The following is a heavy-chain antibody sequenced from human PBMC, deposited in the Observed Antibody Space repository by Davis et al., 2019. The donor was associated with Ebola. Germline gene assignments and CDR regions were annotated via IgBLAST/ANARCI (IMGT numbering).Heavy chain of an antibody. CDR2: IGTAGDT. D-gene: IGHD5-18*01. J-gene: IGHJ4*02. Sequence: GESLKISCAASGFTFSSYDMHWVRQGTGKGLEWVSAIGTAGDTYYPGSVKGRFPISRENAKNSLYLQMNSLRAEDTAVYYCARVRFGDTAVDYWGQGTLVTVSS. CDR3: ARVRFGDTAVDY. CDR1: GFTFSSYD. V-gene: IGHV3-13*01.